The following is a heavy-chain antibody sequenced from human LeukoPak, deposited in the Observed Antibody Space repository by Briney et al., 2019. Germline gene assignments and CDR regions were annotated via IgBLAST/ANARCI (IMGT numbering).Heavy chain of an antibody. J-gene: IGHJ4*02. CDR3: ARDGAARGFDY. D-gene: IGHD4/OR15-4a*01. CDR2: IGSSSSYI. V-gene: IGHV3-21*01. Sequence: GGSLRLSCAASGFTFSSYSMNWVRQAPGKGLEWVSSIGSSSSYIYSADSMNGRFTISRDNAKNSLYLQMNSLRAEDTAVYYCARDGAARGFDYWGQGTLVTVSS. CDR1: GFTFSSYS.